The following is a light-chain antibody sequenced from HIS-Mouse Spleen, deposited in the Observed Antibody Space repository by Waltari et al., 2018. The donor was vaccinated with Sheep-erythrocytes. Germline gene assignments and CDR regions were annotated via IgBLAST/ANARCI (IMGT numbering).Light chain of an antibody. CDR1: SSDVGSYNL. CDR3: CSYAGSSTPWV. V-gene: IGLV2-23*01. CDR2: EGS. J-gene: IGLJ3*02. Sequence: QSALTQPASVSGSPGQSITISCTGTSSDVGSYNLVSWYQQHPGTAPKHMIYEGSKRPSGVSNRFSGSKSGNTASLTISGLQAEDEADYYCCSYAGSSTPWVFGGGTKLTVL.